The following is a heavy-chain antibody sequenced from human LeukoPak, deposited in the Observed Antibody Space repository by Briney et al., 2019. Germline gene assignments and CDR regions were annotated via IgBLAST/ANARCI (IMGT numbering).Heavy chain of an antibody. CDR1: GGSFSGYY. V-gene: IGHV4-34*01. J-gene: IGHJ4*02. Sequence: SETLSLTCAVYGGSFSGYYWSWIRQPPGKGLEWIGEINHSGSTNYNPSLKSRVTISVDTSKNQFSLKLSSVTAADTAVYYCAREGYCTNGVCPIDYWGQGTLVTVSS. CDR3: AREGYCTNGVCPIDY. CDR2: INHSGST. D-gene: IGHD2-8*01.